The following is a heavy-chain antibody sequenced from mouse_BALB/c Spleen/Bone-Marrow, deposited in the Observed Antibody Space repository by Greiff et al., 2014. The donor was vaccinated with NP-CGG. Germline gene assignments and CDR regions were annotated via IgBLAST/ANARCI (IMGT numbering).Heavy chain of an antibody. CDR2: ISSGGSYT. V-gene: IGHV5-9*02. Sequence: EVQLVESGGGLVKPGGSLKLSCAASGFAFSSYNMSWVRQTPEKRLEWVATISSGGSYTDYPDRLKGQFTFSTDNARNTLYLKMRSLRSEDTALYYCARPLTGAYFAYWGQGTPLTASS. J-gene: IGHJ2*01. CDR1: GFAFSSYN. CDR3: ARPLTGAYFAY. D-gene: IGHD4-1*01.